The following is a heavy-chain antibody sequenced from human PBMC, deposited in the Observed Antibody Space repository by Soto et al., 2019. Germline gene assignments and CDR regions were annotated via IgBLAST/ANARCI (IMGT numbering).Heavy chain of an antibody. D-gene: IGHD2-2*01. Sequence: EVQLVESGGGLVQPGGSLRLSCVASGFTFSNYNMNWVRQAPGKGLEWVSHIITTKTIYYADYVKGRFTVSRDNAEKSLYLQMNSLRAEDTAVYYCTTRRYCSTDGCATPWGQGTRVTVSS. J-gene: IGHJ4*02. CDR2: IITTKTI. CDR3: TTRRYCSTDGCATP. CDR1: GFTFSNYN. V-gene: IGHV3-48*01.